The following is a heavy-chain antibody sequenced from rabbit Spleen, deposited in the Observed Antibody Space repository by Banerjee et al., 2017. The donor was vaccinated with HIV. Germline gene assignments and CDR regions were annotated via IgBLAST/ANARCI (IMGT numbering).Heavy chain of an antibody. D-gene: IGHD4-2*01. CDR1: GFSFSAGYY. J-gene: IGHJ6*01. Sequence: QSLEESGGDLVKPGASLTLTCTASGFSFSAGYYMCWVRQAPGKGLEWIACIYGDSSGSTWYASWAKGRFTISKTSSTTVTLQITSLTAADTATYFCAREDPVNYGGSGLWGPGTLVTVS. V-gene: IGHV1S40*01. CDR2: IYGDSSGST. CDR3: AREDPVNYGGSGL.